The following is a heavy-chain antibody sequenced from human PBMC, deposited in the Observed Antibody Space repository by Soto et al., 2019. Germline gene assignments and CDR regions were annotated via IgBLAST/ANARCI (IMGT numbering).Heavy chain of an antibody. V-gene: IGHV3-33*01. CDR2: IWYDGSNK. J-gene: IGHJ6*02. D-gene: IGHD5-18*01. Sequence: PGGSLRLSCAASGFTFSSYGMHWVRQAPGKGLEWVAVIWYDGSNKYYADSVKGRFTISRDNSKNTLYLQMNSLRAEDTAVYYCARDGRIQLWLLDYHYGMDVWGQGTTVTVSS. CDR1: GFTFSSYG. CDR3: ARDGRIQLWLLDYHYGMDV.